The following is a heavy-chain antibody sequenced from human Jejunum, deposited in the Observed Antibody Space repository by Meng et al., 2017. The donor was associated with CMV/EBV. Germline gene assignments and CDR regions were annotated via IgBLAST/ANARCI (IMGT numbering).Heavy chain of an antibody. J-gene: IGHJ4*02. CDR3: AKDFDFHY. Sequence: GSLSVTFLPAGFTFSEYYWRWIRQPPGKGLEWVEYINYRGDSINYPALVKGLFIYSKDNYKNSSHLQMYGLGADATVEYYCAKDFDFHYWGQGTLVTVSS. CDR2: INYRGDSI. V-gene: IGHV3-11*01. D-gene: IGHD2-15*01. CDR1: GFTFSEYY.